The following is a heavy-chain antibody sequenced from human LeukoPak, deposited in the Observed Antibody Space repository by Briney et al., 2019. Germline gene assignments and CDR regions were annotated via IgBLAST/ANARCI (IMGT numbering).Heavy chain of an antibody. V-gene: IGHV3-73*01. Sequence: GGSLRLSCAASGFTFSSYEINWVRQASGKGLEWVGRIRSKANSYATAYAASVKGRFTIPRDDSKNTAYLQMNSLKTEDTAVYYCTRTSYDKDYWGQGTLVTVSS. D-gene: IGHD2/OR15-2a*01. CDR1: GFTFSSYE. CDR2: IRSKANSYAT. CDR3: TRTSYDKDY. J-gene: IGHJ4*02.